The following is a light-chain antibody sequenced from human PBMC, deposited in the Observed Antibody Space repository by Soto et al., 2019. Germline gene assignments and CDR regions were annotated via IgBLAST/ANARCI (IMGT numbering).Light chain of an antibody. CDR1: QTVSSVY. CDR2: DAS. J-gene: IGKJ4*01. Sequence: PGERATLSCRTSQTVSSVYFAWYQQRPGQAPRLLFYDASTRATGIPDRFTCSGSGTDFTLTISSLQSEDCAIYYCQQYHTWPITFGGGTKVDIK. CDR3: QQYHTWPIT. V-gene: IGKV3D-15*01.